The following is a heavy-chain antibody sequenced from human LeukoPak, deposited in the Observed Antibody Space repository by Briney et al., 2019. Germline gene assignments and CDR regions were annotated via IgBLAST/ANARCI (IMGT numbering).Heavy chain of an antibody. CDR2: TNPNSGGT. V-gene: IGHV1-2*02. CDR3: ARAEKFWSGYYGFDP. Sequence: GASVKVSCKASGYTFTGYYIHWVRQAPGQGLEWVGWTNPNSGGTNYAQKFQGRVTMTRDTSISTAYMELSRLKSDDKAVYYCARAEKFWSGYYGFDPWGQGTLVTVSS. D-gene: IGHD3-3*01. CDR1: GYTFTGYY. J-gene: IGHJ5*02.